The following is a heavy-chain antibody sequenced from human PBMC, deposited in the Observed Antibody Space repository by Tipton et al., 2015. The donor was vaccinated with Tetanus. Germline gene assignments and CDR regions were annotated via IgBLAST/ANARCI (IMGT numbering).Heavy chain of an antibody. Sequence: GSLRLSCAASGFSVSNNYLSWVRQAPGKGLEWVSIIYSTSTTYYVDSVKGRFTISRDISKNMVYLQMNSLRAEDTALYYCAKAVSYYGMDVWGQGTTVTVSS. D-gene: IGHD5/OR15-5a*01. CDR2: IYSTSTT. CDR1: GFSVSNNY. J-gene: IGHJ6*02. CDR3: AKAVSYYGMDV. V-gene: IGHV3-53*05.